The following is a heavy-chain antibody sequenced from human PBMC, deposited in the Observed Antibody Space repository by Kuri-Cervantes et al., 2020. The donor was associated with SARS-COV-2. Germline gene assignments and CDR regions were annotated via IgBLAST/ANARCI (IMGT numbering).Heavy chain of an antibody. CDR2: ISWDGGST. Sequence: GGSLRLSCAASGFTFDDYTMHWVRQAPGKGLEWVSLISWDGGSTHYADSVKGRFTISRDNAKNSLYLQMNSLRAEDTAVYYCAREGGSGSYYDHYYYYYYMDVWGKGTTVTVSS. J-gene: IGHJ6*03. CDR1: GFTFDDYT. CDR3: AREGGSGSYYDHYYYYYYMDV. D-gene: IGHD3-10*01. V-gene: IGHV3-43*01.